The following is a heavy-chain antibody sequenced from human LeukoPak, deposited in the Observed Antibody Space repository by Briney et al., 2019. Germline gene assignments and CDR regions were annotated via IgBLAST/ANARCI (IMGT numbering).Heavy chain of an antibody. CDR2: IGVDGSKI. CDR1: GFTFSSYG. Sequence: GGSLRLFCVASGFTFSSYGMRWDRQVSGQGLGRVACIGVDGSKIYYADSVKGRFTISRDNSKNTVNLQMNSLRVEDTAVYYCAKDSDTYGHRHFDHWGQGTLVTVSS. V-gene: IGHV3-30*02. D-gene: IGHD2-8*01. J-gene: IGHJ4*02. CDR3: AKDSDTYGHRHFDH.